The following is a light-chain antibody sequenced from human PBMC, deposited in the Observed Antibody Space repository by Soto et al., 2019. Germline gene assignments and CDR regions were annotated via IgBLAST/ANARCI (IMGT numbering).Light chain of an antibody. Sequence: QSALTQPASVTGSPGQSITISCTGTSSDVGGSHYVSWYQHHPGKAPKLMIYEVSNRPSGVSNRFSGSKSGNTASLTISGLQAEDEADYYCCSYSSSSTSLYVFGTGTNVTVL. CDR1: SSDVGGSHY. V-gene: IGLV2-14*01. CDR2: EVS. CDR3: CSYSSSSTSLYV. J-gene: IGLJ1*01.